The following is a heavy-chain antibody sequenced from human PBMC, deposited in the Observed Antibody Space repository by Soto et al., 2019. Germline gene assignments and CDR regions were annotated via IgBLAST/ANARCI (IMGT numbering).Heavy chain of an antibody. CDR2: ISWNSGSI. Sequence: PGGSLRLSCAASGFTFDDYAVHWVRQAPGKGLEWVSGISWNSGSIGYADSVKGRFTISRDNAKNSLYLQMNSLRAEDTALYYCAKDYTETSHYFDYWGQGTLVTVSS. J-gene: IGHJ4*02. D-gene: IGHD2-2*02. CDR1: GFTFDDYA. V-gene: IGHV3-9*01. CDR3: AKDYTETSHYFDY.